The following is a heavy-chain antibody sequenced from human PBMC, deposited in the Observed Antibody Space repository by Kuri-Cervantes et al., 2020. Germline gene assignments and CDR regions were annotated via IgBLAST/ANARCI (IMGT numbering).Heavy chain of an antibody. V-gene: IGHV1-69*13. D-gene: IGHD3-22*01. J-gene: IGHJ6*02. CDR2: IIPIFGTA. CDR1: GGTFSSYA. CDR3: AREQIVVGLVGYYYYGMDV. Sequence: SVKVSCKASGGTFSSYAISWVRQAPGQGLEWMGGIIPIFGTANYAQKFQGRVTITADESTSTAYMELGSLRAEDTAVYYCAREQIVVGLVGYYYYGMDVWGQGTTVTVSS.